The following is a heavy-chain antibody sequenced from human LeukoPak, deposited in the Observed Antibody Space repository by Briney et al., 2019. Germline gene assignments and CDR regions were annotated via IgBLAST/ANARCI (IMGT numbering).Heavy chain of an antibody. CDR3: ARGGDGDYEPPFDY. Sequence: SETLSLTCAVYGGSFSGYYWSWIRQPPGKRLEWIGEINHSGSTNYNPSLKSRVTISVDTSKNQFSLKLSSVTAADTAVYYCARGGDGDYEPPFDYWGQGTLVTVSS. CDR1: GGSFSGYY. CDR2: INHSGST. V-gene: IGHV4-34*01. D-gene: IGHD4-17*01. J-gene: IGHJ4*02.